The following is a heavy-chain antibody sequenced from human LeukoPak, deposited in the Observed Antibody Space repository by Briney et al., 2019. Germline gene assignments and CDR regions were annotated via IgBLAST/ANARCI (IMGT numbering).Heavy chain of an antibody. D-gene: IGHD2-2*01. J-gene: IGHJ6*02. CDR1: GGCVSSGSYY. CDR2: IYYSGST. CDR3: ARDYSGSTPDV. V-gene: IGHV4-61*01. Sequence: SETLSLTCTVSGGCVSSGSYYWSWIRQPPGKGLEWIGYIYYSGSTNYNPSLKSRVTISVDTSKNQFSLKLSSVTAADTAVYYCARDYSGSTPDVWGQGTTVTVSS.